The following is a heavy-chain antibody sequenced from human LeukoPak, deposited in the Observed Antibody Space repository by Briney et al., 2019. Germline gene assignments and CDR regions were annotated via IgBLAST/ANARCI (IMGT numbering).Heavy chain of an antibody. V-gene: IGHV3-30*04. D-gene: IGHD3-10*01. CDR2: ISYDGSNK. Sequence: GGSLRLSCAASGFTFSSYAMHWVRQAPGKGLEWVAVISYDGSNKYYADSVKGRFTISRDNSKNTLYLQMNSLRAEDTAVYYCARAMVRGVISYYYYYYMDVWGKGTTVTVSS. CDR3: ARAMVRGVISYYYYYYMDV. J-gene: IGHJ6*03. CDR1: GFTFSSYA.